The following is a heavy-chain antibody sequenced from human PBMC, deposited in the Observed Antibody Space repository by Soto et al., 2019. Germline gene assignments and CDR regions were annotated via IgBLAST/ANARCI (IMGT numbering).Heavy chain of an antibody. J-gene: IGHJ4*02. CDR2: ISYDGSNK. D-gene: IGHD6-19*01. V-gene: IGHV3-30*18. Sequence: GGSLRLSCAASGFTFSSYGMHWVRQAPGKGLEWVAVISYDGSNKYYADSVKGRFTISRDNSKNTLYLQMNSLRAEDTAVYYCAKDQEGGIAVAGTFDYWGQGTLVTVSS. CDR1: GFTFSSYG. CDR3: AKDQEGGIAVAGTFDY.